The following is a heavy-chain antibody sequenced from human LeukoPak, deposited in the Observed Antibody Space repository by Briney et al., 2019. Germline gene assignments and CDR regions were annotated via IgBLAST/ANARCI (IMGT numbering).Heavy chain of an antibody. V-gene: IGHV4-34*01. J-gene: IGHJ5*02. Sequence: SETLSLTCAVYGGSFSGYYWSWIRQPPGKGLEWIGEINHSGSTNYNPSLKSRVTISVDTSKNQFSLKLSSVTAADTAVYYCARERRTTVTTPGRFDPWGQGTLVTVSS. D-gene: IGHD4-17*01. CDR1: GGSFSGYY. CDR2: INHSGST. CDR3: ARERRTTVTTPGRFDP.